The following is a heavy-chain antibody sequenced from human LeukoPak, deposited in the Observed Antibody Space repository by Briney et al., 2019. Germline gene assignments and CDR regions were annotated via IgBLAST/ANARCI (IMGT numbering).Heavy chain of an antibody. J-gene: IGHJ6*02. Sequence: PGGSLRLSCAASGFTFSSYGMHWVRQAPGKGLEWVAAISYDGSNKYYADSVKGRFTISRDSSKNTLYLQMNSLRAEDTAVYYCAKELRGYYYYYGMDVWGQGTTVTVSS. V-gene: IGHV3-30*18. CDR1: GFTFSSYG. CDR3: AKELRGYYYYYGMDV. D-gene: IGHD3-10*01. CDR2: ISYDGSNK.